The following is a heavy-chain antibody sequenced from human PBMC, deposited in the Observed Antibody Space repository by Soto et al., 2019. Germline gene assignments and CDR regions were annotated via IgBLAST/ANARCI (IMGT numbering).Heavy chain of an antibody. CDR1: GYSFTSYW. V-gene: IGHV5-51*01. CDR2: IYPGDSDT. J-gene: IGHJ6*02. Sequence: VESLKLSGKGYGYSFTSYWIGWVRQMPGKGLEWMGIIYPGDSDTRYSPSFQGQVTISADKSISTAYLQWSSLKASDTAMYYCARQQSNYGMDVWGQGTTVTVSS. CDR3: ARQQSNYGMDV.